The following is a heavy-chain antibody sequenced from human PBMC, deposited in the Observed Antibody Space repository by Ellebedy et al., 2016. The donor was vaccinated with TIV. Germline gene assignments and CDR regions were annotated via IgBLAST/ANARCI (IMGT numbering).Heavy chain of an antibody. V-gene: IGHV3-23*01. CDR3: HYYDSSNYHYQDAFDI. CDR1: GFTFRSFA. Sequence: GGSLRLSCAASGFTFRSFAISWVRQAPGKGLEWVSTISNSGDSTYYADSVKGRFTISRDNSKNTLYLQMNSLRAEDTAVYYPHYYDSSNYHYQDAFDIWGQGTMVTVSS. D-gene: IGHD3-22*01. J-gene: IGHJ3*02. CDR2: ISNSGDST.